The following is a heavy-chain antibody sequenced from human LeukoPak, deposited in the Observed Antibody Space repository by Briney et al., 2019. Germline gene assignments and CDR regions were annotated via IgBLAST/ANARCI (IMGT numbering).Heavy chain of an antibody. V-gene: IGHV3-7*01. CDR2: IKQDGSEK. CDR3: ARAPSIAVAGTGPHYFDY. CDR1: GFTFSSYW. Sequence: GGSLRLSCAASGFTFSSYWMSWVRQAPGKGLEWVANIKQDGSEKYYVDSVKGRFTISRDNAKNSLYLQMNSLRAEDTAVYYCARAPSIAVAGTGPHYFDYWGQGTLVTVSS. J-gene: IGHJ4*02. D-gene: IGHD6-19*01.